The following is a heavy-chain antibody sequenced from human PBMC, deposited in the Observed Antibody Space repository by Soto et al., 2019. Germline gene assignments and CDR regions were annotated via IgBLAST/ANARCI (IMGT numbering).Heavy chain of an antibody. V-gene: IGHV1-3*01. Sequence: QVQLVQSGAEGKKPGASVKVSCKASGYTFTSYAMHWVRQAPGRRLEWMGWINAGNGNKKYSQKFQGRVTMTRDTSASTAYMEVRSLSSEDTAVYYCARGASPLIDYWGQGTLVTVSS. J-gene: IGHJ4*02. CDR3: ARGASPLIDY. CDR2: INAGNGNK. CDR1: GYTFTSYA. D-gene: IGHD1-26*01.